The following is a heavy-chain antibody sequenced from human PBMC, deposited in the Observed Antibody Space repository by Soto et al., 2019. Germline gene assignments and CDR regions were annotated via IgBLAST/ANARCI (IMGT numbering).Heavy chain of an antibody. CDR1: GFSVTDHY. CDR3: ARSFNDWTTYFDY. V-gene: IGHV3-53*01. Sequence: GGSLRLSCAASGFSVTDHYMTWVRQAPGKGLEWVSVLYTGGSAYYGDSVKGRFTISRDSSTNTLYLQMNSLKVGDAAFYFCARSFNDWTTYFDYWSGGTLVTVSS. CDR2: LYTGGSA. J-gene: IGHJ4*02. D-gene: IGHD3-9*01.